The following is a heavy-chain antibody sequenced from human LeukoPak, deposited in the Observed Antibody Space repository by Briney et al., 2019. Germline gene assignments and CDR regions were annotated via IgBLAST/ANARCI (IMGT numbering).Heavy chain of an antibody. D-gene: IGHD2-2*03. J-gene: IGHJ4*02. CDR1: GGSISSYY. Sequence: TSETLSLTCTVSGGSISSYYWSWIRQPPGKGLGWIGYIYYSGSTNYNPSLKSRVTISVDTSKNQFSLKLSSVTAADTAVYYCARSLDGYCSSTSCTMFDYWGQGTLVTVSS. CDR3: ARSLDGYCSSTSCTMFDY. CDR2: IYYSGST. V-gene: IGHV4-59*01.